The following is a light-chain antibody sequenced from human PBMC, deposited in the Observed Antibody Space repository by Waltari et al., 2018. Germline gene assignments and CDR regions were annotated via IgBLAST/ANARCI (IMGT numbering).Light chain of an antibody. J-gene: IGKJ5*01. Sequence: DIQLTQSLSFLSASVGDRVTITCRASQGLTSYFAWYQQKPGKAPKLLIYDISTLQSGVPSRFSGSGSGTEFTLTISSLQPEDSATYYCQQLNEYPITFGQGTRVETK. CDR3: QQLNEYPIT. CDR2: DIS. V-gene: IGKV1-9*01. CDR1: QGLTSY.